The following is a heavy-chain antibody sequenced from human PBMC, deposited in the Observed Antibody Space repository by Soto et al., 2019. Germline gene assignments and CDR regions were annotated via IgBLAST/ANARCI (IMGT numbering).Heavy chain of an antibody. CDR2: IYYSGST. J-gene: IGHJ4*02. Sequence: QVQLQESGPGLVKPSETLSLTCTVSGGSISSYYWCWIRQPPGKGLEWIGYIYYSGSTNYNPALRRRVTISVDTSKNQFSLKLNSMTAADTAVYYCARHNYGSGSTYFDYWGQGTLVTVSS. D-gene: IGHD3-10*01. CDR1: GGSISSYY. CDR3: ARHNYGSGSTYFDY. V-gene: IGHV4-59*08.